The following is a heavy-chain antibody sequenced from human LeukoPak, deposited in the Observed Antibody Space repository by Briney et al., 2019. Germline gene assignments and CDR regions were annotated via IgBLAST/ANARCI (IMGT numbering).Heavy chain of an antibody. CDR3: TTSPGITVFGVVTDY. CDR1: VPTFSHAF. D-gene: IGHD3-3*01. V-gene: IGHV3-15*04. CDR2: IEISADGETT. J-gene: IGHJ4*02. Sequence: PGGSLTLSRPASVPTFSHAFINWLRQAPGKGVDWVGRIEISADGETTDYAAPVKRRLNMSRDDSKNTLYLQVNNVKTEETGVYYCTTSPGITVFGVVTDYWGQGTLVIVSS.